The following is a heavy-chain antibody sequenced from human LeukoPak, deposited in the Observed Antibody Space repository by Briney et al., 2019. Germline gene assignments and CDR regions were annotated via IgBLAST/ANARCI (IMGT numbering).Heavy chain of an antibody. V-gene: IGHV1-2*02. J-gene: IGHJ5*02. CDR2: INPNSGGT. Sequence: ASVKVSCKASGYTFTGYYMRWVRQAPGQGLEWMGWINPNSGGTNYAQKFQGRVTMTRDTSISTAYMELSRLKSDDTAVYYCAREPFDILTGYYNEGGSFYDPWGQGTLVTVSS. D-gene: IGHD3-9*01. CDR1: GYTFTGYY. CDR3: AREPFDILTGYYNEGGSFYDP.